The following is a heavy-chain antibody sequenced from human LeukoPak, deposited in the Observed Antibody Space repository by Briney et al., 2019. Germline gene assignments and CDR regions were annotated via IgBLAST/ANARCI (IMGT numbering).Heavy chain of an antibody. V-gene: IGHV5-51*01. CDR3: ARPFSFGGSGWPDWFDP. CDR2: IYPGDSDT. J-gene: IGHJ5*02. CDR1: GYSFTSYW. D-gene: IGHD6-19*01. Sequence: GESLKISCKGSGYSFTSYWIGWVRQMPGKGLEWMGIIYPGDSDTRYSPSFQGQVTISADKSISTAYLQWSSLKASDTAMYYCARPFSFGGSGWPDWFDPGGKGTLVTVPS.